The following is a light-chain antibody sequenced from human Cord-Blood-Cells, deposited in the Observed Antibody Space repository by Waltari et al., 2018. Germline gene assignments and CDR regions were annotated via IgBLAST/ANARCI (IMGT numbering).Light chain of an antibody. Sequence: DIVMTQTPLSLPVNPGEPASISCRSSQSLLDSDDGNTYLDWYLQKPGQSPQLLLYTRSYLASGVPDRFSGSGSGTDLTLKIRRVEAEDVGVYYCMQRIELPITFGQGTRLEIK. J-gene: IGKJ5*01. V-gene: IGKV2-40*01. CDR1: QSLLDSDDGNTY. CDR2: TRS. CDR3: MQRIELPIT.